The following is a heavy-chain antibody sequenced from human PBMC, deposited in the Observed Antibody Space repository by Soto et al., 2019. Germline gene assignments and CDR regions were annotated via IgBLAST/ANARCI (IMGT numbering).Heavy chain of an antibody. J-gene: IGHJ5*02. Sequence: QVQLVESGGGLVKPGGSLRLSCAASGFTFSDYYMSWIRQAPGKGLEWVSYISSSSSYTNYADSVKGRFTISRDNAKNSLYLQMNSLRAEDTAVYYCARALSIAKPSCGWFDPWGQGTLVTVSS. D-gene: IGHD6-6*01. CDR2: ISSSSSYT. CDR1: GFTFSDYY. CDR3: ARALSIAKPSCGWFDP. V-gene: IGHV3-11*06.